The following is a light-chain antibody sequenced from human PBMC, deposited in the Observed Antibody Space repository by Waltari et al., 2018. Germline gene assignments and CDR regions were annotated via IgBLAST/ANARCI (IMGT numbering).Light chain of an antibody. CDR3: QQYGSSSYT. CDR2: GAS. CDR1: QSVSSSY. Sequence: EIVLTQSPGTLSLSPGERATLSCRASQSVSSSYLAWYQQKPGQAPRLLIYGASSTATGIPDRFSGSGSATDFTLTISRLEPEDFAVYYCQQYGSSSYTFGQGTKLEIK. V-gene: IGKV3-20*01. J-gene: IGKJ2*01.